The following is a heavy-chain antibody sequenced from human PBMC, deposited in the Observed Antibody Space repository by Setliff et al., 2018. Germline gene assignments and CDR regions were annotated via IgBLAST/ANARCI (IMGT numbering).Heavy chain of an antibody. CDR1: GGSFSGYY. D-gene: IGHD3-9*01. J-gene: IGHJ6*03. CDR3: AKDDRLSGPRDGNNLDYYMDV. Sequence: PSETLSLTCAVYGGSFSGYYWSWIRQPPGKGLEWIGEINHSGSTNYNPSLKSRVTISVDTSKNQFSLKLSSVTAADTAVYYCAKDDRLSGPRDGNNLDYYMDVWGKGTTVTVSS. CDR2: INHSGST. V-gene: IGHV4-34*01.